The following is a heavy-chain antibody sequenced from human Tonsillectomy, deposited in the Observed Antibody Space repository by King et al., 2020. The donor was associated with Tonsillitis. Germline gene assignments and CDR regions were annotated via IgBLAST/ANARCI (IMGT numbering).Heavy chain of an antibody. CDR3: SRVNGAFDI. J-gene: IGHJ3*02. CDR2: IDPSDSYT. Sequence: VQLVESGAEVKKPGESLRISCKASGYTFTSYWISWVRQLHGKGLEWMVWIDPSDSYTKYSTSFQGHVTISAEKSISTAYLQWSSLKASDSAMYYCSRVNGAFDIWGQGTMVTVSS. CDR1: GYTFTSYW. D-gene: IGHD2-8*01. V-gene: IGHV5-10-1*03.